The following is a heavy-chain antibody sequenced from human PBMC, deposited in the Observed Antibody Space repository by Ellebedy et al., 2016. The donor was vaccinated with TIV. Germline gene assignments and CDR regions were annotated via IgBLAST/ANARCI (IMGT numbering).Heavy chain of an antibody. V-gene: IGHV1-2*04. CDR1: GYTFTGYY. CDR2: INPNSGGT. CDR3: ARVGSGSYYKNGMDV. J-gene: IGHJ6*02. Sequence: AASVKVSCKASGYTFTGYYMHWVRQAPGQGLEWMGWINPNSGGTNYAQKFQGWVTMTRDTSISTAYMELSRLRSDDTAVYYCARVGSGSYYKNGMDVWGQGTTVTVSS. D-gene: IGHD3-10*01.